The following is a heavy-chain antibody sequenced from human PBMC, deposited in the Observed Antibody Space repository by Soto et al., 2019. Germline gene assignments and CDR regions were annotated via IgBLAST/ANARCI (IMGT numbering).Heavy chain of an antibody. CDR3: AKDRPPLVYCSGGSCYSYFDY. D-gene: IGHD2-15*01. V-gene: IGHV3-30*18. CDR1: GFTFSSYG. CDR2: ISYDGSNK. Sequence: QVQLVESGGGVVQPGRSLRLSCAASGFTFSSYGMHWVRQAPGKGLEWVAVISYDGSNKYYADSVKGRFTISRDNSKNTLYLQMNSLRAEDTAVYYCAKDRPPLVYCSGGSCYSYFDYWGQGTLVTVSS. J-gene: IGHJ4*02.